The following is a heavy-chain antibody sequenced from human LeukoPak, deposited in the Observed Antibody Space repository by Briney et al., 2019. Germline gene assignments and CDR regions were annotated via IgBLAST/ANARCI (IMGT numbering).Heavy chain of an antibody. D-gene: IGHD3-10*01. CDR1: GFTFSSYA. CDR3: AKARVVRGVTPFDY. CDR2: ISGSGGST. Sequence: GGSLRLSCAASGFTFSSYAMSWVRQAPGKGLEWVSAISGSGGSTYYADSVRGRFTISRDNSKNTLYLQMNSLRAEDTAVYYCAKARVVRGVTPFDYWGQGTLVTVSS. J-gene: IGHJ4*02. V-gene: IGHV3-23*01.